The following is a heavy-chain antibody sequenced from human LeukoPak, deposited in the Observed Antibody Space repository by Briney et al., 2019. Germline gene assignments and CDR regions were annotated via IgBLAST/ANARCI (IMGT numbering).Heavy chain of an antibody. CDR1: GGSISSYF. J-gene: IGHJ5*02. V-gene: IGHV4-4*07. CDR2: IYTSGST. D-gene: IGHD3-22*01. Sequence: SETLSLTCTVSGGSISSYFWSWIRQPAGKGLEWIGRIYTSGSTNYNPSLKSRVTMSVDTSKNQFSLKLSSVTAADTAVYYCAGSGYLYWFDPWGQGTLVTVSS. CDR3: AGSGYLYWFDP.